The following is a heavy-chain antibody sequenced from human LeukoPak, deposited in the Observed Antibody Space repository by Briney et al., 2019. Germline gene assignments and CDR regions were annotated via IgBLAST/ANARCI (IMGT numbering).Heavy chain of an antibody. D-gene: IGHD2-2*01. V-gene: IGHV1-2*06. Sequence: ASVKVSCKASGYTFSDYYLHWVRLAPGQGLEWTGRISPNSGGTDYAQKFQGKVTMTRDASISTVYMDLNRLRSDDTAIYYCARQLETTSWFDYWGQGTLVIVSS. CDR2: ISPNSGGT. CDR3: ARQLETTSWFDY. J-gene: IGHJ4*02. CDR1: GYTFSDYY.